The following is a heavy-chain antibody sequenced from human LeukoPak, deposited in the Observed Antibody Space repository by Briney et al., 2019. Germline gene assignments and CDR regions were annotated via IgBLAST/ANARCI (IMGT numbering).Heavy chain of an antibody. Sequence: PGGSLRLSCAASGFTATGYWMTWVRQAPGTGLEWVANIRPDGSETNYVDSVKGRFTISRDNAKNSLYLQMNSLRVEDTAVYYCARDVGPGSSSAWYDAFDIWGQGTLVTVSS. D-gene: IGHD6-19*01. V-gene: IGHV3-7*01. CDR1: GFTATGYW. J-gene: IGHJ3*02. CDR2: IRPDGSET. CDR3: ARDVGPGSSSAWYDAFDI.